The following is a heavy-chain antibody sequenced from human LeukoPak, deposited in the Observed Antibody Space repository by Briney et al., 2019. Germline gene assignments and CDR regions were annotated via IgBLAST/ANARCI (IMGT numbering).Heavy chain of an antibody. Sequence: SETLSLTCAVSGGSITSGAYSWSWIRQPPGKGLEWIGYIYYSRGTYYNPTLKSRLTISLDTSKNQFSLKLSSVTAADTAVCYCASPGGSPPIYWGQGTLVTVSS. D-gene: IGHD3-10*01. CDR1: GGSITSGAYS. V-gene: IGHV4-30-4*07. CDR2: IYYSRGT. CDR3: ASPGGSPPIY. J-gene: IGHJ4*02.